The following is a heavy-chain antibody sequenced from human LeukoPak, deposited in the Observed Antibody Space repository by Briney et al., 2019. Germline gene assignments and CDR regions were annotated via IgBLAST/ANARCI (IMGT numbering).Heavy chain of an antibody. D-gene: IGHD1-26*01. CDR1: GFTFSSYE. Sequence: GGSLRLSCAASGFTFSSYEMNWVRQAPGKGLEWVSYISSSGSTIYYADSVKGRFTISRDNSKNTLYLQMNSLRAEDTAVYYCAKDSGSYYWDYWGQGTLVTVSS. CDR2: ISSSGSTI. CDR3: AKDSGSYYWDY. J-gene: IGHJ4*02. V-gene: IGHV3-48*03.